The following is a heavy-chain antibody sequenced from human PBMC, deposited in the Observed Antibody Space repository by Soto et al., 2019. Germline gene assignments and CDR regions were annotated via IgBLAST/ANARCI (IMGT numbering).Heavy chain of an antibody. J-gene: IGHJ4*02. CDR1: GFTVSSNY. CDR3: ARHGYSYGGGYFDY. Sequence: EVQLVESGGGLVQPGGSLRLSCAASGFTVSSNYMSWVRLAPGKGLEWVSVIYSGGSAYYADSVKGRFTISRDNSKNTLYLQMNSLRAEDTAVYYCARHGYSYGGGYFDYWGPGTLVTVSS. D-gene: IGHD5-18*01. CDR2: IYSGGSA. V-gene: IGHV3-66*04.